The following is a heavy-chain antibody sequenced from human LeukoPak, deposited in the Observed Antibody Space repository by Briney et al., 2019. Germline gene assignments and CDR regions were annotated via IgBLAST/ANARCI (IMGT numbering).Heavy chain of an antibody. D-gene: IGHD3-10*01. CDR3: ATSTYYYGSGSPPGVDY. J-gene: IGHJ4*02. V-gene: IGHV4-38-2*01. Sequence: PSETLSLTCAVSGYSISSGYYWGWIRQPPGKGLEWIGSIYHSGSTYHNPSLKSRVTISVDTSKNQFSLKLSSVTAADTAVYYCATSTYYYGSGSPPGVDYWGQGTLVTVSS. CDR2: IYHSGST. CDR1: GYSISSGYY.